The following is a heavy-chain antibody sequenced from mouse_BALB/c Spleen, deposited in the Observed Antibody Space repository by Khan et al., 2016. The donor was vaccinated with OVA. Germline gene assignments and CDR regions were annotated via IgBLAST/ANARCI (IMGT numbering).Heavy chain of an antibody. V-gene: IGHV2-6-4*01. D-gene: IGHD1-1*01. J-gene: IGHJ4*01. CDR2: IWSGGST. Sequence: QVQLKESGPGLVAPSQSLSITCTVSGFSLSRYNVHWIRQPPGKGLKWLGMIWSGGSTDYNSAVKSRLSISKDNSRSQVFLKMNSLQTDYTAMYYCARAYGSSLGYYAMDYWGQGTSVTVSS. CDR3: ARAYGSSLGYYAMDY. CDR1: GFSLSRYN.